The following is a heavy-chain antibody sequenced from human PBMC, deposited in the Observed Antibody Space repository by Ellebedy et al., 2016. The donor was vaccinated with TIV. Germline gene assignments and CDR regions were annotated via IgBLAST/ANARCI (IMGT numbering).Heavy chain of an antibody. CDR3: AKNTGGYYYYGMDV. CDR2: INPNSGGT. V-gene: IGHV1-2*02. Sequence: AASVKVSCKASGYTFIGYYMHWVRQAPGQGLEWMGWINPNSGGTNYAQKFQGRVTMTRDTSSSTAYMELSRLRSDDTAVYYCAKNTGGYYYYGMDVWGQGTTVTVSS. CDR1: GYTFIGYY. D-gene: IGHD1-1*01. J-gene: IGHJ6*02.